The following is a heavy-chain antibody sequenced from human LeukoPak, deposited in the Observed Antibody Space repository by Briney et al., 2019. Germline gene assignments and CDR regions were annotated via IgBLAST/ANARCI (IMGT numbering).Heavy chain of an antibody. J-gene: IGHJ4*02. Sequence: GGSLRLSCAASGFTFSSYGMHWVRQAPGKGLEWVAVIWYDGSNKYYADSVKGRFTISRDNSKNTLYLQMNSLRAEDTAVYYCARDASIAVAGYFDYWGQGTPVTVSS. CDR2: IWYDGSNK. D-gene: IGHD6-19*01. V-gene: IGHV3-33*08. CDR3: ARDASIAVAGYFDY. CDR1: GFTFSSYG.